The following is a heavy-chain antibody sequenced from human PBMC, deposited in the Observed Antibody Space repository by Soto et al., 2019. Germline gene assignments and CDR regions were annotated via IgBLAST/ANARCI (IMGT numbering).Heavy chain of an antibody. J-gene: IGHJ4*02. CDR3: ARTIAVAGRWYFDY. Sequence: ETLSLTCTVSGGSISSYYWSWIRQPPGKGLEWIGYIYYSGSTNYNPSLKSRVTISVDTSKNQFSLKLSSVTAADTAVYYCARTIAVAGRWYFDYWGQGTLVTVSS. CDR1: GGSISSYY. V-gene: IGHV4-59*01. D-gene: IGHD6-19*01. CDR2: IYYSGST.